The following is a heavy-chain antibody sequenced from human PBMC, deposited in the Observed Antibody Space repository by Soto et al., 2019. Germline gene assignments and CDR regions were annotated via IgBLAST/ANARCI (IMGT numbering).Heavy chain of an antibody. CDR3: ARTYGDYVGVFDP. V-gene: IGHV1-69*13. J-gene: IGHJ5*02. CDR1: GGTFSSYA. CDR2: IIPIFGTA. D-gene: IGHD4-17*01. Sequence: ASVKVSCKASGGTFSSYAISWVRQAPGQGLEWMGGIIPIFGTANYAQKFQGRVTITADESTSTAYMELSSLRSEDTAVYYCARTYGDYVGVFDPWGQGTLVTVSS.